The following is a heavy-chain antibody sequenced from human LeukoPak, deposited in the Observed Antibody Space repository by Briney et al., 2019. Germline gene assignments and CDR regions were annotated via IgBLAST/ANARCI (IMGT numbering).Heavy chain of an antibody. CDR2: IGTAGDT. Sequence: GGSLRLSCAASGFIVSIFDMHWVRQVPGKGLEWVSGIGTAGDTHYPDSVKGRFHISRENVKNSFYLQMNSLRVGDTAVYYCARAGQWFSHAYDIWGQGTTVTVSS. V-gene: IGHV3-13*01. D-gene: IGHD3-10*01. CDR1: GFIVSIFD. J-gene: IGHJ3*02. CDR3: ARAGQWFSHAYDI.